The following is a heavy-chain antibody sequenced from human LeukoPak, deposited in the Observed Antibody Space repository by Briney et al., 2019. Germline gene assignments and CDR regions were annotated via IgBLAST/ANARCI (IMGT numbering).Heavy chain of an antibody. CDR3: ARGYYDSSGYSHDAFDI. V-gene: IGHV4-4*07. J-gene: IGHJ3*02. CDR2: IYTTGST. CDR1: GGSLSSYY. D-gene: IGHD3-22*01. Sequence: SETLSLTCTVSGGSLSSYYWSWLRQPAGKGLEWIGRIYTTGSTDYNPSLRSRVTMSVDTSKNQFSLKLSSVTAADTAVYFCARGYYDSSGYSHDAFDIWGQGTMVTVSS.